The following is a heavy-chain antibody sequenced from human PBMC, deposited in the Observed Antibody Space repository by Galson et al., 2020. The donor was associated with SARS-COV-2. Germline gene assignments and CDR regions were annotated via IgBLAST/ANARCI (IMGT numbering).Heavy chain of an antibody. CDR2: IWYDGSNK. V-gene: IGHV3-33*06. D-gene: IGHD4-17*01. CDR1: GFTFSSYG. CDR3: AKGKVVFDYGDYRDLIDY. Sequence: GESLKISCAASGFTFSSYGMHWVRQAPGKGLEWVAVIWYDGSNKYYADSVKGRFTISRDNSKNTLYLQMNSLRAEDTAVYYCAKGKVVFDYGDYRDLIDYWGQGTLVTVSS. J-gene: IGHJ4*02.